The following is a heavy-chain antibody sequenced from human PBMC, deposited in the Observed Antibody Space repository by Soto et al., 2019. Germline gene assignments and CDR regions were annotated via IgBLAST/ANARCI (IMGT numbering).Heavy chain of an antibody. CDR3: TRGVHCSGGSCYYFDY. CDR1: GFTFGDYA. D-gene: IGHD2-15*01. Sequence: GGSLRLSCTASGFTFGDYAMSWVRQAPGKGLEWVGFIRSKAYGGTTEYVASVKGRFTISRDDSKSIAYLQMNSLKTEDTAVYYCTRGVHCSGGSCYYFDYWGQGTLVTVSS. V-gene: IGHV3-49*04. CDR2: IRSKAYGGTT. J-gene: IGHJ4*02.